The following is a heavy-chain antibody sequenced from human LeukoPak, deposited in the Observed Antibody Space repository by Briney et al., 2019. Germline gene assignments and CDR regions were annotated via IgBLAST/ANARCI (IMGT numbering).Heavy chain of an antibody. CDR2: INPSGGST. CDR3: ARRGSDSSGYYWVIDY. CDR1: GYTFTSYY. J-gene: IGHJ4*02. D-gene: IGHD3-22*01. Sequence: GASVKVSCKASGYTFTSYYIHWVRQAPGQGLEWMGIINPSGGSTNYAQKFQGRVTMTRDTSTSTVYMELSSLRSEGTAVYYCARRGSDSSGYYWVIDYWGQGTLVTVSS. V-gene: IGHV1-46*01.